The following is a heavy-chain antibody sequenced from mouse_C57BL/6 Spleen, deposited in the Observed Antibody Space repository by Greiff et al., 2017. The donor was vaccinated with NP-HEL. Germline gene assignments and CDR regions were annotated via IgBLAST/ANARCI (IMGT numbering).Heavy chain of an antibody. CDR1: GYAFSSYW. CDR3: ARESTTVVPYYFDY. CDR2: IYPGDGDT. V-gene: IGHV1-80*01. D-gene: IGHD1-1*01. J-gene: IGHJ2*01. Sequence: VQLQQSGAELVKPGASVKISCKASGYAFSSYWMNWVKQRPGKGLEWIGQIYPGDGDTNYNGKFKGKATLTADKSSSTAYMQLSSLTSEDSAVYFCARESTTVVPYYFDYWGQGTTLTVSS.